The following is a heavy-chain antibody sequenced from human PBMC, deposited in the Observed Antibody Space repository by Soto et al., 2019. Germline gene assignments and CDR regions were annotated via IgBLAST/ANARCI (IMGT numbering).Heavy chain of an antibody. J-gene: IGHJ3*02. CDR3: ARDPMITFGGVIARGAFDI. CDR2: IWYDGSNK. V-gene: IGHV3-33*01. CDR1: GFAFSSYG. D-gene: IGHD3-16*02. Sequence: GGSLRLSCAASGFAFSSYGMHRVRQAPGKGLEWVAVIWYDGSNKYYADSVKGRFTISRDNSKNTLYLQMNSLRAEDTAVYYCARDPMITFGGVIARGAFDIWGQGTMVTVSS.